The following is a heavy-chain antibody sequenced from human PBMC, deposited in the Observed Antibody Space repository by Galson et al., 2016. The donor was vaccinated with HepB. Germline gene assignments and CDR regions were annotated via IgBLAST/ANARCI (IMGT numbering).Heavy chain of an antibody. CDR1: GFTVSSNY. CDR2: IYSGGST. Sequence: SLRLSCAASGFTVSSNYMSWVRQAPGKGLEWVSVIYSGGSTYYADSVKGRFTISRDNSKNTLYLQMNSLRAEDTAVYYCARDSGSRPGSGGFGYWGQGTLVTVSP. D-gene: IGHD2-2*01. J-gene: IGHJ4*02. V-gene: IGHV3-53*01. CDR3: ARDSGSRPGSGGFGY.